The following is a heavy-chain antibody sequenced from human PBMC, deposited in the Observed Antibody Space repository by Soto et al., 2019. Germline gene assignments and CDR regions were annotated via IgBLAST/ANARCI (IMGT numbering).Heavy chain of an antibody. CDR1: GGSFSGYY. D-gene: IGHD2-15*01. CDR2: INHSGST. V-gene: IGHV4-34*01. J-gene: IGHJ6*03. Sequence: ADTLSLTCAVYGGSFSGYYWSWIRQPPGKGLEWIGEINHSGSTNYNPSLKSRVTISVDTSKNQFSLKLSSVTAADTAVYYCARGHCSGGSCYLGVYYMDVWGKGTTVTVSS. CDR3: ARGHCSGGSCYLGVYYMDV.